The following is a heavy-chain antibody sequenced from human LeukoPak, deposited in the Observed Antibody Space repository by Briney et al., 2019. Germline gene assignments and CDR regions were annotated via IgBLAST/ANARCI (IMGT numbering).Heavy chain of an antibody. CDR3: ARDVQELSLDAFDI. CDR2: INPNSGGT. J-gene: IGHJ3*02. CDR1: GYTFTSYY. D-gene: IGHD3-16*02. Sequence: ASVKVSCKASGYTFTSYYMHWVRQAPGQGLEWMGRINPNSGGTNYAQKFQGRVTMTRDTSISTAYMELSRLRSDDTAVYYCARDVQELSLDAFDIWGQGTMVTVSS. V-gene: IGHV1-2*06.